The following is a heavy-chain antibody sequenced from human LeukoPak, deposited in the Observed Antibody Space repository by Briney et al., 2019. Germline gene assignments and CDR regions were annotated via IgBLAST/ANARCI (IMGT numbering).Heavy chain of an antibody. J-gene: IGHJ4*02. CDR2: IYTSGST. CDR1: GVSISSGSYY. D-gene: IGHD3-9*01. Sequence: SETLSLTCTVSGVSISSGSYYWSWIRQPAGKGLEWIGRIYTSGSTNYNPSLKSRVTISVDTSKNQFSLKLSSVTAADTAVYYCAREGPGLRYFDWLFDYWGQGTLVTVSS. CDR3: AREGPGLRYFDWLFDY. V-gene: IGHV4-61*02.